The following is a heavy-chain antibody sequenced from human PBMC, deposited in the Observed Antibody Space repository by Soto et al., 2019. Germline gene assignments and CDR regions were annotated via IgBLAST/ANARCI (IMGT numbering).Heavy chain of an antibody. V-gene: IGHV3-33*01. CDR2: IWFDGSNK. Sequence: QVQLVESGGGVVQPGRSLRLSCAASGFTFSSYGMHWVRQAPGKGLEGVAVIWFDGSNKCYADSVKGRFTISRDNSKNTVSLQMNSLGDEASAASSCATPGPYWDQGTLVTVPS. CDR3: ATPGPY. CDR1: GFTFSSYG. J-gene: IGHJ4*02.